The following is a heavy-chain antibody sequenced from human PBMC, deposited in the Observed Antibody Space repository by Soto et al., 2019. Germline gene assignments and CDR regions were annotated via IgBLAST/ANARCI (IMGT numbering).Heavy chain of an antibody. J-gene: IGHJ5*02. V-gene: IGHV4-4*02. CDR1: SGSISSSNW. CDR3: ARDAPLIRGWFDP. D-gene: IGHD2-8*01. CDR2: IYHSGST. Sequence: QVQLQESGPGLVKPSGTLSLTCAVSSGSISSSNWWSWVRQPPGQGLEWIGEIYHSGSTNYNPSLKSRVTIAVDKSKKQFYLKLSSVTAADTAVYYCARDAPLIRGWFDPWGQGTLVTVSS.